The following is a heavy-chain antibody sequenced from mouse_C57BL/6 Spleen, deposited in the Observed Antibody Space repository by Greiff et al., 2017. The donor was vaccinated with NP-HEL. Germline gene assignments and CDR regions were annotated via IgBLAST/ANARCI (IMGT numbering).Heavy chain of an antibody. V-gene: IGHV1-52*01. J-gene: IGHJ1*03. CDR3: ARVGPRYFDV. CDR2: IDPSDSET. Sequence: QVQLQQSGAELVRPGSSVKLSCKASGYTFTSYWMHWVKQRPIQGLEWIGNIDPSDSETHYNQKFKDKATLTVDKSSSTAYMQLSSLTSEDSAVYYCARVGPRYFDVWGTGTTVTVSS. D-gene: IGHD4-1*01. CDR1: GYTFTSYW.